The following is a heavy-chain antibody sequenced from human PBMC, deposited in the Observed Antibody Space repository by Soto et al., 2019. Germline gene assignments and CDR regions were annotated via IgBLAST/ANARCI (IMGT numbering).Heavy chain of an antibody. CDR3: ATTSRVTCTNVVWWLDSSYMDV. V-gene: IGHV1-24*01. Sequence: DSVKVSCKVSGYTLTELSMHWVRQAPGKGLEWMGGFDPEDGETIYAQKFQGRVTMTEDTSTDTAYMELSSLRSEDTAVYYCATTSRVTCTNVVWWLDSSYMDVWGKGTTSIVSS. D-gene: IGHD2-8*01. J-gene: IGHJ6*03. CDR1: GYTLTELS. CDR2: FDPEDGET.